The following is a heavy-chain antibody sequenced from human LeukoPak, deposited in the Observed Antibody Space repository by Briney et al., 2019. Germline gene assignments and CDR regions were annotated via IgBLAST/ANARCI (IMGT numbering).Heavy chain of an antibody. CDR2: ISGSGGST. CDR3: AKLPAMAHFDY. V-gene: IGHV3-23*01. Sequence: GGSLRLSCAVSGFTFSSYAMSWVRQAPGKGLEWVSAISGSGGSTYYADSVKGRFTISKDNSKNTLYLQMNSLRAEDTAVYYCAKLPAMAHFDYWGQGTLVTVSS. CDR1: GFTFSSYA. D-gene: IGHD5-18*01. J-gene: IGHJ4*02.